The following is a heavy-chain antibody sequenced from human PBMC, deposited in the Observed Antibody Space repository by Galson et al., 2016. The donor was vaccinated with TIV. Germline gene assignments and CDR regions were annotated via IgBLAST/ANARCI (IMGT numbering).Heavy chain of an antibody. J-gene: IGHJ6*03. CDR2: INHNGIA. CDR3: AKGGPEVSIYYYYMDV. V-gene: IGHV4-34*01. CDR1: GESLRGYR. Sequence: TLSLTCGVYGESLRGYRWNWVRQSPGKGLEWMGDINHNGIATYNPSLKSRLTMSVDTSRNQFSLNLTSLTAADTAVYFCAKGGPEVSIYYYYMDVWGKGTTVTV. D-gene: IGHD3-10*01.